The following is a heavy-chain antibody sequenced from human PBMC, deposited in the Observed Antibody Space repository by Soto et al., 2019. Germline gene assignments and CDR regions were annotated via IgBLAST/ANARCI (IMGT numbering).Heavy chain of an antibody. CDR2: IYYSGST. D-gene: IGHD3-16*02. V-gene: IGHV4-30-4*01. CDR1: GGSISSGDYY. J-gene: IGHJ4*02. Sequence: SETLSLTCTVSGGSISSGDYYWSWIRQPPGKGLEWIGYIYYSGSTYYNPSLKSRVTISVDTSKNQFSLKLSSVTAADTAVYYCARVPHYYDYVWGSYRAPYYFDYWGQGTLVTVS. CDR3: ARVPHYYDYVWGSYRAPYYFDY.